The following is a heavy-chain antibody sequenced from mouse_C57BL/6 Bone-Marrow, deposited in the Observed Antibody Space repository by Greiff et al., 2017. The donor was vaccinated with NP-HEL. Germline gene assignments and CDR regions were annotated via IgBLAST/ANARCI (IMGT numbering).Heavy chain of an antibody. CDR3: ARSHHYYGSSFAY. CDR2: IDPSDSYT. CDR1: GYTFTSYW. J-gene: IGHJ3*01. D-gene: IGHD1-1*01. Sequence: QVQLKQPGAELVMPGASVKLSCKASGYTFTSYWMHWVKQRPGQGLEWIGEIDPSDSYTNYNQKFKGKSTLTVDKSSSTAYMQLTSLTSEDSAVYYCARSHHYYGSSFAYWGQGTLVTVSA. V-gene: IGHV1-69*01.